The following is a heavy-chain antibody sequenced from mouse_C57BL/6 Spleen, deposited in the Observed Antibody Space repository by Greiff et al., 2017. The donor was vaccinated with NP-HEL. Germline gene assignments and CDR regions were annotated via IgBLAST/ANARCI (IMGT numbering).Heavy chain of an antibody. J-gene: IGHJ3*01. CDR1: GYTFTSYW. CDR3: ARDKEAWFAY. CDR2: IDPSDSYT. Sequence: QVQLQQPGAELVMPGASVKLSCKASGYTFTSYWMHWVKQRPGQGLEWIGEIDPSDSYTNYNQKFKGKSTLTVDKSSSTAYMQLSSLTSEDSAVYYCARDKEAWFAYWSQGTLVTVSA. V-gene: IGHV1-69*01.